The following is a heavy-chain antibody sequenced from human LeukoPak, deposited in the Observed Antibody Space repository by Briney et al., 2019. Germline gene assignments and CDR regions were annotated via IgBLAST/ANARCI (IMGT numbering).Heavy chain of an antibody. J-gene: IGHJ4*02. CDR3: ARDLILTVTTPRGYFDY. CDR2: IKQDGSEK. D-gene: IGHD4-17*01. Sequence: TGGSLRLSCAASGFTFSSYWMSWVRQAPGKGLEWVANIKQDGSEKYYVDSVKGRFTISRDNAKNSLYLQMNSLRAEDTAVYYCARDLILTVTTPRGYFDYWGQGTLVTVSS. V-gene: IGHV3-7*01. CDR1: GFTFSSYW.